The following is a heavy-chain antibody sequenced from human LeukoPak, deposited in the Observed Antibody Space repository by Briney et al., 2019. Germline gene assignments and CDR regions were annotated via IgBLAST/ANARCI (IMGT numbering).Heavy chain of an antibody. D-gene: IGHD6-13*01. J-gene: IGHJ1*01. Sequence: SETLSLTCTVSGGSISSYYWSWIRQPPGKGLEWIGYIYYSGSTNYNPSLKSRVTISVDTSKNQFSLKLSSVTAADTAVYYCARHERDSSSWYSGEYFQHWGQGTLVTVSS. CDR2: IYYSGST. CDR3: ARHERDSSSWYSGEYFQH. V-gene: IGHV4-59*08. CDR1: GGSISSYY.